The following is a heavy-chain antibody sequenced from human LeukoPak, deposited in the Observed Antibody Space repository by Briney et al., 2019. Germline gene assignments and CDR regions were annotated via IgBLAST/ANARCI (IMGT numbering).Heavy chain of an antibody. J-gene: IGHJ4*02. D-gene: IGHD3-9*01. V-gene: IGHV4-39*01. CDR3: ARQCYDILTGYPYYFDN. Sequence: SETLSLTCTVPGGSISSSSYYWGWIRQPPGKGLEWIGSIYYSGSTYYNPSVKSRVTIFVDTSKNQFSLKLSSVTAADTGVYYCARQCYDILTGYPYYFDNWGQGTLVTVSS. CDR2: IYYSGST. CDR1: GGSISSSSYY.